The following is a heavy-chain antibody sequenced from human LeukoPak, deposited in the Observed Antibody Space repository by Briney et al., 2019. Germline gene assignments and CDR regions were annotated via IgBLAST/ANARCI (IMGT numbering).Heavy chain of an antibody. CDR3: AFPGHYGTFDY. CDR2: ISSSSYI. CDR1: GFPFSSDS. V-gene: IGHV3-21*01. Sequence: GGSRLLSCAASGFPFSSDSMNGGRQARGKGLEGVSSISSSSYIYYADSVKGRFTISRDNPKNSLYLQMNSLRAEDTAVYYCAFPGHYGTFDYWGQGPLVTVSS. J-gene: IGHJ4*02. D-gene: IGHD4-17*01.